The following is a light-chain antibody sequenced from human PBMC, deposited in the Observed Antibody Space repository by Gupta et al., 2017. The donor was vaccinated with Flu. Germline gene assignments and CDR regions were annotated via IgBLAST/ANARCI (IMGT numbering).Light chain of an antibody. J-gene: IGLJ3*02. V-gene: IGLV6-57*01. CDR3: QSYDSSITV. CDR2: EDN. CDR1: SGSIASNY. Sequence: TVTISCTRSSGSIASNYVQWYQQRPGSSPTTVIYEDNQRPSGVPDRFSGSIDSSSNSASLTISGLKTEDEDDYYCQSYDSSITVFGGGTKLTVL.